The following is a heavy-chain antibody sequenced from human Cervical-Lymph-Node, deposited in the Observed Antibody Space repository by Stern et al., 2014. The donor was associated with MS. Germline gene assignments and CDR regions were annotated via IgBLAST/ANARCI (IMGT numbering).Heavy chain of an antibody. Sequence: VQLVQSGGAVVQPGSSLRLSCAASGFTFSSYGMHWVRQAPGQRLEWVTVISYDGNHKYYAASVKGRFTISRDNSKNTLHLQMNSVTPDDTAIYYCARDYEDTSMLFDHWGQGTLVTVSS. CDR1: GFTFSSYG. CDR2: ISYDGNHK. D-gene: IGHD2-8*01. V-gene: IGHV3-30*03. J-gene: IGHJ4*02. CDR3: ARDYEDTSMLFDH.